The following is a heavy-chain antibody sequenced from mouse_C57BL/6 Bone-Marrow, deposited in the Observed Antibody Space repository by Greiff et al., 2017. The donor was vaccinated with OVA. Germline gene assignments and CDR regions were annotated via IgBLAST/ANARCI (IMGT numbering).Heavy chain of an antibody. Sequence: VQLQQSGPVLVKPGASVKMSCKASGYTFTDYYMNWVKQSHGKSLEWIGVINPYNGGTSYNQKFKGKATLTVDKSSSTAYMELNSLTSEDSAVYYCARSYYDYDRDFAYWGQGTLVTVSA. V-gene: IGHV1-19*01. CDR1: GYTFTDYY. J-gene: IGHJ3*01. CDR3: ARSYYDYDRDFAY. D-gene: IGHD2-4*01. CDR2: INPYNGGT.